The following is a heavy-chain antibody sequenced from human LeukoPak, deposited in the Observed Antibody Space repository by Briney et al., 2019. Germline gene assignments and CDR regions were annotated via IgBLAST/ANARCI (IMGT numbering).Heavy chain of an antibody. J-gene: IGHJ4*02. CDR2: IKQDGSEK. D-gene: IGHD6-13*01. Sequence: GGSLRLSCAASGFTFSSYWMSWVRQAPGKGLEWVANIKQDGSEKYYVDSVKGRFTISRDNAKNSLYLQMNSLRAEDTAVYYCARDLGAAAGTAMDYWGQGTLVTVSS. CDR3: ARDLGAAAGTAMDY. CDR1: GFTFSSYW. V-gene: IGHV3-7*01.